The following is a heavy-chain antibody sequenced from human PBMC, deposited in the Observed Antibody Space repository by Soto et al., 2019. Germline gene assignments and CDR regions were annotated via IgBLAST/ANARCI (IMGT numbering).Heavy chain of an antibody. J-gene: IGHJ6*02. CDR1: GFTFSSYA. V-gene: IGHV3-23*01. Sequence: EVQLLESGGGLVQPGGSLRLSCAASGFTFSSYAMSWVRQAPGKGLEWVSAISGSGGSTYYADSVKGRFTISRDNSKNTLYLEMNGLRAEDTAVYYCSALLGYCSGGSCPLRDVWGQGTTVTVSS. CDR3: SALLGYCSGGSCPLRDV. D-gene: IGHD2-15*01. CDR2: ISGSGGST.